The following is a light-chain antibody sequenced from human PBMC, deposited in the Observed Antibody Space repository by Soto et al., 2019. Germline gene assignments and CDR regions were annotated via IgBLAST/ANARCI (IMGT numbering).Light chain of an antibody. V-gene: IGKV1-5*03. Sequence: DIQMTQSPSTLSASVGDRVTITCRASQSISSLLAWYQQKPGKAPKLLIYKASSLESGVPSRFSGSGSGTEFTLTIRSLQPDDFATYYCQQYNSYSPWTFGQGTKVEIK. CDR2: KAS. J-gene: IGKJ1*01. CDR3: QQYNSYSPWT. CDR1: QSISSL.